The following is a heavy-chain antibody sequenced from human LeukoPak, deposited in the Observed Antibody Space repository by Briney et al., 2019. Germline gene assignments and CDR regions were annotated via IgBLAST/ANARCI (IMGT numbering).Heavy chain of an antibody. CDR3: ARDPYGSGRDY. CDR2: ISSSGSTI. J-gene: IGHJ4*02. Sequence: PGGSLRLSCAASGFTFSSHEMNWVRQAPGKGLEWVSYISSSGSTIYYADSVKGRFTISRDNAKNSLYLQMNSLRAEDTAVYYCARDPYGSGRDYWGQGTLVTVSS. D-gene: IGHD3-10*01. CDR1: GFTFSSHE. V-gene: IGHV3-48*03.